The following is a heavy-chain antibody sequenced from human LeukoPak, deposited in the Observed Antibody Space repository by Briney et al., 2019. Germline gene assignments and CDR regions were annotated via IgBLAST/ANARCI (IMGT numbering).Heavy chain of an antibody. CDR3: ARDGGYCSGDYCYSGQPYDY. CDR1: GFTVSSNY. Sequence: PGGSLRLSCAASGFTVSSNYMSWVRQAPGKGLEWVSVVHSGGSTYYADSVKGRFTISRDNSKNTLYLQMNSLRAEDTAVYYCARDGGYCSGDYCYSGQPYDYWGQGTLVTVSS. J-gene: IGHJ4*02. V-gene: IGHV3-66*01. D-gene: IGHD2-15*01. CDR2: VHSGGST.